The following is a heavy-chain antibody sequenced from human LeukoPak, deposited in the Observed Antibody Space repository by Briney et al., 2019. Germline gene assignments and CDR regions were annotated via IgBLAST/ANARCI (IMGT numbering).Heavy chain of an antibody. J-gene: IGHJ4*02. Sequence: SVKVSCKASGGIFSSYAISWVRQAPGQGLEWMGRIIPILGIANYAQKFQGRVTITADKSTSTAYMDLSSLRSEDTAVYYCARDLPPYNFDYWGQGTLVTVSS. CDR2: IIPILGIA. CDR1: GGIFSSYA. V-gene: IGHV1-69*04. CDR3: ARDLPPYNFDY. D-gene: IGHD5-18*01.